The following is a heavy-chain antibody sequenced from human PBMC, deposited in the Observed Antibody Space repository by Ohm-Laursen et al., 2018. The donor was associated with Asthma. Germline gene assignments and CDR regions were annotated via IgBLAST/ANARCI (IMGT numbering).Heavy chain of an antibody. D-gene: IGHD5-24*01. V-gene: IGHV1-18*01. CDR1: GGTFSMDG. J-gene: IGHJ5*02. Sequence: ASVKVSCKASGGTFSMDGISWVRQAPGQGLEWMGWISANNGYTDFAQRLRGRVFLTTDISSSTAYMELRSLTSDDTAIYYCARGGGSDGFISWGQGTLVTVSS. CDR2: ISANNGYT. CDR3: ARGGGSDGFIS.